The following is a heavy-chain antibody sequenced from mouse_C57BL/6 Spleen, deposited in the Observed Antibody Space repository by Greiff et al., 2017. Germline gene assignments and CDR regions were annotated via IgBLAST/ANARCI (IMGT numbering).Heavy chain of an antibody. CDR3: AKLGENYFDY. J-gene: IGHJ2*01. Sequence: VQLKESGPVLVKPGASVKMSCKASGYTFTDYYMNWVKQSHGKSLEWIGVINPYNGGTSYNQKFKGKATLTVDKSSSTAYMELNSLTSEDSAVYYCAKLGENYFDYWGQGTTLTVSS. V-gene: IGHV1-19*01. D-gene: IGHD3-3*01. CDR2: INPYNGGT. CDR1: GYTFTDYY.